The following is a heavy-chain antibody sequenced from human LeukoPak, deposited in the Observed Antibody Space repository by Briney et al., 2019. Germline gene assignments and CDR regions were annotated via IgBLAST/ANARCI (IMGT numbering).Heavy chain of an antibody. D-gene: IGHD2-15*01. CDR2: IYYSGST. Sequence: SQTLSLTCTVSGGSISSGDYYWSWIRQPPGKGLEWIGYIYYSGSTYYNPSLKSRVTISVDTSKNQLSLKLSSVTAADTAVYYCATTVLGYCSGGSCYEFDYWGQGTLVTVSS. CDR1: GGSISSGDYY. V-gene: IGHV4-30-4*08. CDR3: ATTVLGYCSGGSCYEFDY. J-gene: IGHJ4*02.